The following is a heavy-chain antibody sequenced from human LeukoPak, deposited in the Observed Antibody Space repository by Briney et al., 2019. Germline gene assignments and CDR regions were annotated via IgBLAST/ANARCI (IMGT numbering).Heavy chain of an antibody. J-gene: IGHJ4*02. CDR1: GFTFGDYG. CDR2: IRNKAYGGTT. CDR3: TRAVGPIHYFDY. Sequence: GGSLRLSCTASGFTFGDYGLSWFRQAPRRGLEWLSFIRNKAYGGTTEYAASVKGRFSISRDDSKSIAYLQMNSLKAEDTAVYYCTRAVGPIHYFDYWDQGTLVTVSS. V-gene: IGHV3-49*03.